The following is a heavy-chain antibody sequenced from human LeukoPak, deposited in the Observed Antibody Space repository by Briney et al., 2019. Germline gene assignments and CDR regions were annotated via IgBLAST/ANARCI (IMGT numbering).Heavy chain of an antibody. V-gene: IGHV4-59*01. CDR3: ARVRVVATIPLGMDV. D-gene: IGHD5-12*01. CDR2: IYYSGST. Sequence: SETLSLTCIVSGGSISSYYWSWIRQPPGKGLEWIGYIYYSGSTNYNPSLKSRVTISVDTSKNQFSLKPSSVTAADTAVYYCARVRVVATIPLGMDVWGQGTTVTVSS. CDR1: GGSISSYY. J-gene: IGHJ6*02.